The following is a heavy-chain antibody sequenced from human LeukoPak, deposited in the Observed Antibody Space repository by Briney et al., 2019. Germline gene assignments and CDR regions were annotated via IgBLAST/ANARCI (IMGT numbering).Heavy chain of an antibody. J-gene: IGHJ4*02. CDR2: IYYSGST. CDR1: GGSISSYY. Sequence: TASETLSLTCTVSGGSISSYYWSWIRQPPGKGLEWIGYIYYSGSTNYNPSLKSRVTISVDTSKNQFSLKLSSVTAADTAVYYCARAAGRDTTSGLDFDYWGQGILVTVSS. V-gene: IGHV4-59*12. CDR3: ARAAGRDTTSGLDFDY. D-gene: IGHD1-26*01.